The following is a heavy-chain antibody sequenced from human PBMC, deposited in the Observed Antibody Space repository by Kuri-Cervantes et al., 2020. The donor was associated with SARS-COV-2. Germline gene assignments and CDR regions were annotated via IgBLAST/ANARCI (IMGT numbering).Heavy chain of an antibody. Sequence: ASVKVSCKASGYTVTSYYMHWVRQAPGQGLEWMGIIYPSGGSTSYAQKFQGRVTMTRDTSTSTAYMELRSLRSDDTAVYYCARDRGDITIVGVVLGYMDVWGKGTTVTVSS. V-gene: IGHV1-46*01. CDR2: IYPSGGST. CDR3: ARDRGDITIVGVVLGYMDV. CDR1: GYTVTSYY. J-gene: IGHJ6*03. D-gene: IGHD3-3*01.